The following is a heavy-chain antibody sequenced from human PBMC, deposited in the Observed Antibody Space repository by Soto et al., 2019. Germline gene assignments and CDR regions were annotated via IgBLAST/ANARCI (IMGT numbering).Heavy chain of an antibody. J-gene: IGHJ5*02. CDR2: ISSSSSYI. D-gene: IGHD3-10*01. Sequence: EVQLVESGGGLVKPGGSLRLSCAASGFTFSSYSMNWVRQAPGKGLEWVSSISSSSSYIYYADSVKGRFTISRDNAKNSLYLQMNSLRAEDTAVYYGARKLHYDYGSGSYYGTWGQGTLVTVSS. CDR3: ARKLHYDYGSGSYYGT. CDR1: GFTFSSYS. V-gene: IGHV3-21*01.